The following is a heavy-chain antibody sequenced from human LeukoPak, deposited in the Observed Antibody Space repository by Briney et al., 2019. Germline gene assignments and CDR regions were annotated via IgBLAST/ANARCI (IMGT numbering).Heavy chain of an antibody. J-gene: IGHJ4*02. CDR3: ARVGCSSTSCRTRPYYFDY. D-gene: IGHD2-2*01. CDR1: GGSISSGDYY. V-gene: IGHV4-30-4*01. Sequence: PSETLSLTCTVSGGSISSGDYYWSWIRQPPGKGLEWIGHIYYSGSTYYNPSLKSRVTISVDTSKNQFSLKLSSVTAADTAVYYCARVGCSSTSCRTRPYYFDYWGQGTLVTVSS. CDR2: IYYSGST.